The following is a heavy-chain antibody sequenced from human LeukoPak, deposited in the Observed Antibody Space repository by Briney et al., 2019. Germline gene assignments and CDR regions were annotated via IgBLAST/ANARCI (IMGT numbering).Heavy chain of an antibody. CDR2: IIPILGIA. V-gene: IGHV1-69*04. J-gene: IGHJ3*02. CDR1: GGTFNNYA. Sequence: GASVTVSYKASGGTFNNYAISWVRQAPGQGLEWMGRIIPILGIANYAQKFQGRVTITADKSTSTAYMELSSLRSEDTAVYYCARGGAAAGRDDDAFDIWGQGTMVTVSS. CDR3: ARGGAAAGRDDDAFDI. D-gene: IGHD6-13*01.